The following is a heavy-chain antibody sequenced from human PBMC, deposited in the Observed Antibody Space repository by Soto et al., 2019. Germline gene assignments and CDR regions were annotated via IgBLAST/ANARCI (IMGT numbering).Heavy chain of an antibody. J-gene: IGHJ4*02. CDR2: ISWDGGST. Sequence: GESLKISCAASGFTFDDYTMHWVRQAPGKGLEWVSLISWDGGSTYYADSVKGRFTISRDNSKNSLYLQMNSLRTEDTALYYCAKDGGCSSTSCYFDYWGQGTLVTVSS. CDR1: GFTFDDYT. D-gene: IGHD2-2*01. V-gene: IGHV3-43*01. CDR3: AKDGGCSSTSCYFDY.